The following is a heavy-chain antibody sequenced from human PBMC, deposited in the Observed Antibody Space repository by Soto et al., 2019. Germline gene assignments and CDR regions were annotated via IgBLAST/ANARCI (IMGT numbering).Heavy chain of an antibody. CDR1: GGSISSGGYY. Sequence: PSETLSLTCTVSGGSISSGGYYWSWIRQHPGKGLEWIGYIYYSGYTYYNPSLKSRVTISVETSKNQFSMKMTPVTAADTAVYYCARSYYDSIGFTVGPWGQGTLVTVSS. J-gene: IGHJ5*02. V-gene: IGHV4-31*03. CDR2: IYYSGYT. CDR3: ARSYYDSIGFTVGP. D-gene: IGHD3-22*01.